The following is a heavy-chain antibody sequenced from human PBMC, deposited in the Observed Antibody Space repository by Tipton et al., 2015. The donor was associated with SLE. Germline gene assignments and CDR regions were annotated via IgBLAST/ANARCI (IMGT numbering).Heavy chain of an antibody. CDR3: ARGGSVRGFSLYYFDY. CDR1: GGSISSYY. CDR2: IYTSGST. Sequence: TLSLTCTVSGGSISSYYWSWIRQPPGKGLEWIGDIYTSGSTNYNPSLKSRVTISVDTSKNQFSLKLSSVTAADTAVYYCARGGSVRGFSLYYFDYWGQGTLVTVSS. D-gene: IGHD3-16*01. V-gene: IGHV4-4*08. J-gene: IGHJ4*02.